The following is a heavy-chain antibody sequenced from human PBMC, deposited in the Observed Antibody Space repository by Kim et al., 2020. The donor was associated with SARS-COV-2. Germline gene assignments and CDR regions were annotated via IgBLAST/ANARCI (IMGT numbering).Heavy chain of an antibody. Sequence: GGSLRLSCAASGFTFSSYWMSWVRQAPGKGLEWVAKIKQDGSEKYYVDSVKGRFTISRDNAKNSLFLQMNSLRAEDTAVYYCARDLGVGDVMDVWGQGTTVTVSS. J-gene: IGHJ6*02. V-gene: IGHV3-7*03. D-gene: IGHD3-16*01. CDR3: ARDLGVGDVMDV. CDR1: GFTFSSYW. CDR2: IKQDGSEK.